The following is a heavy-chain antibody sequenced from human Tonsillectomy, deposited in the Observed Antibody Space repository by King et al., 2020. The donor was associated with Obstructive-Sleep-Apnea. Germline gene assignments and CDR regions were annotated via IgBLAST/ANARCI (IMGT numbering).Heavy chain of an antibody. CDR2: IYYSGST. D-gene: IGHD2-2*01. CDR1: GGSISSYY. CDR3: VAAYANRRFDY. Sequence: VQLQESGPGLVKPSETLSLTCTVSGGSISSYYWSWIRQPPGKGLEWIGYIYYSGSTKYNPSLKSRVTISVDTSKNQFSLKLNSTTAADTAVSYCVAAYANRRFDYWGQGTRVTVSS. V-gene: IGHV4-59*08. J-gene: IGHJ4*02.